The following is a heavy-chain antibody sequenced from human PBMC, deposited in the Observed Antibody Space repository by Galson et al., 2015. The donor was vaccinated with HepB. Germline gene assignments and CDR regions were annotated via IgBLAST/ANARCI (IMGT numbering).Heavy chain of an antibody. CDR2: INYNGKT. D-gene: IGHD2-15*01. CDR3: ARHFIGDTHYIGAFDI. J-gene: IGHJ3*02. V-gene: IGHV4-39*01. CDR1: GASISSRTFY. Sequence: ETLSLTCTVSGASISSRTFYWDWIRQPPGKGLEWIGAINYNGKTYHNPSLKSRITVSVDTPNNQFSLKLNSVTAADTALYYCARHFIGDTHYIGAFDIWGQGTMITVSS.